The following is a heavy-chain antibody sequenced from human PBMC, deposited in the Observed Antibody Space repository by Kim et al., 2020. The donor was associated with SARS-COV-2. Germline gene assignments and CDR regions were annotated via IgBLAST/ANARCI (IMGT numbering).Heavy chain of an antibody. J-gene: IGHJ6*02. V-gene: IGHV3-13*04. Sequence: GGSLRLSCAASGFTFSSYDMHWVRQATGKGLEWVSAIGTAGDTYYPGSVKGRFTISRENAKNSLYLQMNSLRAGDTAVYYCAREPVPFGVVKGYGMDVWGQGTTVTVSS. D-gene: IGHD3-3*01. CDR3: AREPVPFGVVKGYGMDV. CDR1: GFTFSSYD. CDR2: IGTAGDT.